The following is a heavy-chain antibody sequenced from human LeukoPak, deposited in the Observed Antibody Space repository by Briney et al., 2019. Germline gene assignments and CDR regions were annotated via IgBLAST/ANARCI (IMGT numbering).Heavy chain of an antibody. V-gene: IGHV1-2*02. CDR1: GYTFAGYY. D-gene: IGHD6-13*01. Sequence: GASLKVSCKASGYTFAGYYMHWVRQAPGQGLEWMGWIKPNSGDTKYAQKFQGRVTVTRDTSISTAYMELSRLTFDDTAVYYCAKMDSSSWGGFDYWGQGTLVTVSS. J-gene: IGHJ4*02. CDR2: IKPNSGDT. CDR3: AKMDSSSWGGFDY.